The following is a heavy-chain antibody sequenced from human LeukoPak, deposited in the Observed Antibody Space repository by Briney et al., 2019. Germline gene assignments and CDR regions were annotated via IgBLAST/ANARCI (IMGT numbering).Heavy chain of an antibody. D-gene: IGHD2-2*01. CDR1: GFTFSSYA. Sequence: GRSLRLSCAASGFTFSSYAMHWVRQAPGKGLEWVAVISYDGSNKYYADSVKGRFTISRDNSKNTLYLQMNSLRAEDTAVYYCARDYYGCSSTSCFYLFDYWGQGTLVTVSS. CDR3: ARDYYGCSSTSCFYLFDY. J-gene: IGHJ4*02. V-gene: IGHV3-30-3*01. CDR2: ISYDGSNK.